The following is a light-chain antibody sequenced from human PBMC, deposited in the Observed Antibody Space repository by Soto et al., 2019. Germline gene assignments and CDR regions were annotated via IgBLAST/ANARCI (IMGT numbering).Light chain of an antibody. Sequence: DIQLTQSPSSLSASVGDRVTITCRASQSISNSLNWYQQKPGKAPNLLIYGTSGLQSGVPSRFSGSGPGTGFTLTISSLQREDFATYYCQQSYSSSWPFGQGTKVDIK. CDR1: QSISNS. CDR2: GTS. V-gene: IGKV1-39*01. CDR3: QQSYSSSWP. J-gene: IGKJ1*01.